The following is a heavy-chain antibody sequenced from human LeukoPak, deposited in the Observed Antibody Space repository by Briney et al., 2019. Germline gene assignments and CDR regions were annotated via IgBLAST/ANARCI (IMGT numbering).Heavy chain of an antibody. Sequence: SETLSLTCTVSGGSISSHYWSWIRQPPGKGLEWIGYIYYSGSTNYNPSLKSRVTISVDTSKNQFSLKLSSVTAADTVVYYCARLAKDFWSGYFPAYYYYYMDVWGKGTTVTVSS. V-gene: IGHV4-59*11. J-gene: IGHJ6*03. CDR3: ARLAKDFWSGYFPAYYYYYMDV. CDR1: GGSISSHY. CDR2: IYYSGST. D-gene: IGHD3-3*01.